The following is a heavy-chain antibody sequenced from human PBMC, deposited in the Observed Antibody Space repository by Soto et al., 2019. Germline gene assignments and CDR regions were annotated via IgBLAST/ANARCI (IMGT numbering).Heavy chain of an antibody. Sequence: GGSLRLCCAASGFTFSSYGMHWVRQAPGKGLEWVAVIWYDGSDKYYADSVKGRFTISRDNVKNTLYLQMNSLRAEDTAVFFFAKEGLVVATTFSFFAYRVQGTLVPVSP. CDR3: AKEGLVVATTFSFFAY. CDR2: IWYDGSDK. CDR1: GFTFSSYG. J-gene: IGHJ4*02. D-gene: IGHD2-21*01. V-gene: IGHV3-33*06.